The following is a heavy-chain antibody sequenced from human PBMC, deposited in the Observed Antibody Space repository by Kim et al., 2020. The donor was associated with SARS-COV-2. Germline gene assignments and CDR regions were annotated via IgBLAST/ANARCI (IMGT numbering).Heavy chain of an antibody. Sequence: ASVKVSCKASGYTFTGYYMHWVRQAPGQGLEWMGWINPNSGGTNYAQKFQGRVTMTRDTSISTAYMELSRLRSDDTAVYYCARFPPLRSEYYFDYWGQGTLVTVSS. CDR2: INPNSGGT. D-gene: IGHD4-17*01. CDR1: GYTFTGYY. CDR3: ARFPPLRSEYYFDY. V-gene: IGHV1-2*02. J-gene: IGHJ4*02.